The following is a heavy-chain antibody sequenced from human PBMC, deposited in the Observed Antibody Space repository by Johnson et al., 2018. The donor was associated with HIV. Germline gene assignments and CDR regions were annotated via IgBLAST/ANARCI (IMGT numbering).Heavy chain of an antibody. V-gene: IGHV3-9*01. CDR1: GFTFDDYA. Sequence: VQLVESGGGLVEPGGSLRLSCAASGFTFDDYAMHWVRQAPGKGLEWVSGISWNSGSIGYADSVKGRFTISRDNAKNSLYLQMNSLRAEDTTFSYCAKARVVGGFDAFDIWGQGTMVTVSS. CDR2: ISWNSGSI. CDR3: AKARVVGGFDAFDI. D-gene: IGHD2-15*01. J-gene: IGHJ3*02.